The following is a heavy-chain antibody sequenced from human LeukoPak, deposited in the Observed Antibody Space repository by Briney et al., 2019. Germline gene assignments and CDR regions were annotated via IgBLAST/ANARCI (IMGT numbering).Heavy chain of an antibody. V-gene: IGHV3-9*01. D-gene: IGHD3-22*01. J-gene: IGHJ4*02. CDR2: ISWNSGSI. Sequence: PGGSLRLSCVASGFTFSSHGMNWVRQAPGKGLEWVSGISWNSGSIGYADSVKGRFTISRDNAKNSLYVQMNSLRAEDTALYFCARANYYDSSGYYFFDYWGQGTLVTVSS. CDR1: GFTFSSHG. CDR3: ARANYYDSSGYYFFDY.